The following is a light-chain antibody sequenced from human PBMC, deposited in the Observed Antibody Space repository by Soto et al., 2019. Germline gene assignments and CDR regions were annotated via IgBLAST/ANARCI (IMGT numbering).Light chain of an antibody. CDR3: QQADTFPIT. J-gene: IGKJ5*01. CDR1: QSISSW. CDR2: KAS. Sequence: GDRVTITCRASQSISSWLAWYQQKPGKAPKLLIYKASSLESGVPSRFSGSGFGTDFTLTISSLQPEDSAIYYCQQADTFPITFGQGTRLEIK. V-gene: IGKV1-5*03.